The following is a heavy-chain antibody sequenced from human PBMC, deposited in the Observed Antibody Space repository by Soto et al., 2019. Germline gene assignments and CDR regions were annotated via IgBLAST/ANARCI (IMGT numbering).Heavy chain of an antibody. CDR1: GGSISSGGYY. Sequence: QVQLQESGPGLVKPSQTLSLTCTVSGGSISSGGYYWSWIRQHPGKGLEWIGYIYYSGSTYYNPSLKSRVTISVDTSKNQFSLKLSSVTAADTAVYYCARVGVVVPDYYYYGMDVWGQGTTVTVSS. CDR2: IYYSGST. CDR3: ARVGVVVPDYYYYGMDV. J-gene: IGHJ6*02. D-gene: IGHD2-2*01. V-gene: IGHV4-31*03.